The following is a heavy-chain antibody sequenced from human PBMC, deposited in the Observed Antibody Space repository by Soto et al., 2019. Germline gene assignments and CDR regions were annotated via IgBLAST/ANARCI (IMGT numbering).Heavy chain of an antibody. CDR3: AVTPNCGRDCSAASYWYFEI. CDR1: GLTFGNYA. CDR2: ISGDSGRT. Sequence: EVQLLESGGGLVQPGGSVRLSCAASGLTFGNYAMSWVRQAPGKGLEWVSAISGDSGRTYYADSVKGRFTISRDNSKNTLSLQMNTLRAEDTSVYYCAVTPNCGRDCSAASYWYFEIWGRGTLVTVSS. V-gene: IGHV3-23*01. D-gene: IGHD2-21*02. J-gene: IGHJ2*01.